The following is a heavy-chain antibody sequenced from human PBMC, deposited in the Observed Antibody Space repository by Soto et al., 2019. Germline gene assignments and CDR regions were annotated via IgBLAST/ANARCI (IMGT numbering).Heavy chain of an antibody. CDR1: GGSISSGGYY. Sequence: QVQLQESGPGLVKPSQTLSLTCTVSGGSISSGGYYWSWIRQHPGKGLEWIGYIYYSGSTYYNPSLKSRVTLSVDTSKSQFPLKLSSVTAADTAVYYCARDFTDSSGPTLGMGVWGQGTTVTVSS. D-gene: IGHD6-19*01. J-gene: IGHJ6*02. V-gene: IGHV4-31*03. CDR3: ARDFTDSSGPTLGMGV. CDR2: IYYSGST.